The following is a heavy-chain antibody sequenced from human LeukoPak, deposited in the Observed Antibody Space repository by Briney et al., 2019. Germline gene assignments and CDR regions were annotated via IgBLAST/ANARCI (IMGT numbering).Heavy chain of an antibody. CDR2: IYYSGST. D-gene: IGHD3-10*01. J-gene: IGHJ4*02. CDR1: GGSISSSSYY. Sequence: SETLSLTCTVSGGSISSSSYYWGWIRQPPGKGLEWIGSIYYSGSTYYNPSLKSRVTISVDTSKNQFSLKLSSVTAADTAVYYCARDPQGMVRGASGFDYWGQGTLVTVSS. CDR3: ARDPQGMVRGASGFDY. V-gene: IGHV4-39*07.